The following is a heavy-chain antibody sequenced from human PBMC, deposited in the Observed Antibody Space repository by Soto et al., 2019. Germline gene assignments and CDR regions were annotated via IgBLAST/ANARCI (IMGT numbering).Heavy chain of an antibody. Sequence: QVQLVESGGGVVQPGRSLRLSCAASGFTFSSYAMHWVRQAPGKGLEWVAVISYDGSNIYRDNSKNTLYLQMNSLRAEDTAVYYCATEGDIVATPYFDYWGQRTLVTVSS. CDR3: ATEGDIVATPYFDY. CDR1: GFTFSSYA. J-gene: IGHJ4*02. V-gene: IGHV3-30-3*01. D-gene: IGHD5-12*01. CDR2: ISYDGSN.